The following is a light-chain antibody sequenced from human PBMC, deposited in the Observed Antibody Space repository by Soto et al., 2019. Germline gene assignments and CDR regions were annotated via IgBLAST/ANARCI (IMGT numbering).Light chain of an antibody. J-gene: IGKJ4*01. V-gene: IGKV4-1*01. CDR2: WTS. CDR1: QTILYSTNKYNY. Sequence: DIVLTQSPDSLAVALGERATINCKSSQTILYSTNKYNYLAWYQQKPGQPPKLLIYWTSTRDSGVPDRFSGSGSGTDFTLTISNLQAEDVEIYYCQQFYSSPVTFGGGTRVEIK. CDR3: QQFYSSPVT.